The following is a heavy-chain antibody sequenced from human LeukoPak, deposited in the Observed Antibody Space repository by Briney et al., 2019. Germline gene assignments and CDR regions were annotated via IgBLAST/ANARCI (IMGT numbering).Heavy chain of an antibody. D-gene: IGHD5-12*01. J-gene: IGHJ4*02. CDR2: ILYDGGNA. CDR1: GFIFSRYA. CDR3: VQGEFSGLDY. V-gene: IGHV3-30-3*02. Sequence: QPGRSLRLSCAASGFIFSRYAMHWLRQAPGKGLEWVAVILYDGGNAHYADSVRGRFTISRDNPKNTLWLQMNSLTPDDTAVYYCVQGEFSGLDYWGQGTLVTVSS.